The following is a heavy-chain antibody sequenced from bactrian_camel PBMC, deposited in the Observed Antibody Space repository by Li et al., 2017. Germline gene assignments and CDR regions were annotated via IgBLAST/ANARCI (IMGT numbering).Heavy chain of an antibody. CDR2: IDIDGNT. CDR1: GYLYSRLC. V-gene: IGHV3S9*01. D-gene: IGHD2*01. J-gene: IGHJ4*01. Sequence: VQLVESGGGSVPAGGSLTISCTKSGYLYSRLCMGWFREVPGEEREGVAVIDIDGNTDYVDSVKGRFTISRDNAKSTVYLQMDRLKSEDAALYYCATRLSLSDCTYSTPDGCYSHRGQGTQVTVS.